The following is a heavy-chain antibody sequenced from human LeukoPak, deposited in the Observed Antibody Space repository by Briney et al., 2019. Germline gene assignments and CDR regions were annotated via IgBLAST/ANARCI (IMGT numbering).Heavy chain of an antibody. V-gene: IGHV3-7*01. Sequence: QSGGSLRLSCAASGFTFSSYWMSWVRQAPGKGLEWVANIKQDGSEKYYVDSVKGRFTISRDNAKNSLYLQMNSLRAEDTAVYYCAKPKTYYYDSSGFFDYWGQGTLVTVSS. CDR3: AKPKTYYYDSSGFFDY. CDR1: GFTFSSYW. D-gene: IGHD3-22*01. J-gene: IGHJ4*02. CDR2: IKQDGSEK.